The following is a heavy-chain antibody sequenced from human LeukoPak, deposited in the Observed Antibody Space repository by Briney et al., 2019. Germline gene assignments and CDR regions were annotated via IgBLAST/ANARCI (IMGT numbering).Heavy chain of an antibody. J-gene: IGHJ6*03. Sequence: PGGSLRLSCFASGFSFSIYWMHWVRQAPGKGLVWVSSISSSSSYIYYADSVKGRFTISRDNAKNSLYLQMNSLRAEDTAVYYCARDSSVHYYYYMDVWGKGTTVTVSS. D-gene: IGHD4-17*01. CDR2: ISSSSSYI. V-gene: IGHV3-21*01. CDR1: GFSFSIYW. CDR3: ARDSSVHYYYYMDV.